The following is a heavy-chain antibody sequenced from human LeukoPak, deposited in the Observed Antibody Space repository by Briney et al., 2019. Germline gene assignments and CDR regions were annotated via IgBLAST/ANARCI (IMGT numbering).Heavy chain of an antibody. CDR2: IKADGSQK. V-gene: IGHV3-7*01. CDR3: ARFTRSASYEVY. CDR1: GFTFSNSW. Sequence: GALRLSCAASGFTFSNSWMSWVRQAPERGPEWVANIKADGSQKDYVDSMKGRFTVSRDNAKNSVYLEMKSLRVEDTAIYYCARFTRSASYEVYWGQGTLVTVSS. D-gene: IGHD3-10*01. J-gene: IGHJ4*02.